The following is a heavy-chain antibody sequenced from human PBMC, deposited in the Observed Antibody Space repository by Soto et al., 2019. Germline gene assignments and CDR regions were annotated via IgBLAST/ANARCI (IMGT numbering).Heavy chain of an antibody. D-gene: IGHD3-22*01. J-gene: IGHJ4*02. CDR1: GYTFTSYY. Sequence: QVQLVQSGAEVKKPGASVKVSCKASGYTFTSYYMHWVRQAPGQGLEWMGIINPSGGSTSYAQKFQGRVTMTGDTSTSTVYMELSSLRSEDTAVYYCARASIYYDSSGYPELDYWGQGTLVTVSS. V-gene: IGHV1-46*01. CDR2: INPSGGST. CDR3: ARASIYYDSSGYPELDY.